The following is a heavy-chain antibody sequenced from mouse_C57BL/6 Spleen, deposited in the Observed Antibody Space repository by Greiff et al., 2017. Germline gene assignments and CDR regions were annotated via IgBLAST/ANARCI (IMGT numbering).Heavy chain of an antibody. D-gene: IGHD2-1*01. J-gene: IGHJ3*01. V-gene: IGHV5-4*01. CDR1: GFTFSSYA. Sequence: EVQLVESGGGLVKPGGSLKLSCAASGFTFSSYAMSWVRQTPEKRLEWVATISDGGSYTYYPDNVKGRFTISRDNAKNNLYLQMSHLKSEDPAMYYCARDRDGNLFAYWGQGTLVTVSA. CDR3: ARDRDGNLFAY. CDR2: ISDGGSYT.